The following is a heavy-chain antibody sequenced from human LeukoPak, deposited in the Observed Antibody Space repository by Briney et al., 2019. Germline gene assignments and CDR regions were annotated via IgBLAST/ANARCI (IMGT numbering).Heavy chain of an antibody. V-gene: IGHV3-21*01. Sequence: GGSLRLSCAASGFTFSSYSMNWVCQAPGKWLEWVSSISSSSSYRYYADSVKGRFTISRDNAKNSLYLQMNSLRAEDTAMYYCARGLTTVDYWGQGTLVTVSS. D-gene: IGHD1-1*01. J-gene: IGHJ4*02. CDR1: GFTFSSYS. CDR2: ISSSSSYR. CDR3: ARGLTTVDY.